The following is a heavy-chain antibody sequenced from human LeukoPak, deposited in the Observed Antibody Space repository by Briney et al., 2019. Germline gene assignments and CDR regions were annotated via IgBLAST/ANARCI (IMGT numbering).Heavy chain of an antibody. Sequence: GGSLRLSCAASGFTFSSYAMSWVRQAPGKGLEWVSAISSSGGSTYYADSVKGRFTISRDNSKNTLYLQMNSLRAEDTAVYYCARHGTITMVRGRLRYYYMDVWGKGATVTISS. CDR1: GFTFSSYA. CDR2: ISSSGGST. D-gene: IGHD3-10*01. CDR3: ARHGTITMVRGRLRYYYMDV. V-gene: IGHV3-23*01. J-gene: IGHJ6*03.